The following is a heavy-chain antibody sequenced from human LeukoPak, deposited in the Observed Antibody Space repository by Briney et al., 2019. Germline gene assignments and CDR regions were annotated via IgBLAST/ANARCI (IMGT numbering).Heavy chain of an antibody. CDR1: GGSISSGSYY. J-gene: IGHJ4*02. CDR2: IYTSGIT. Sequence: SQTLSLXCTVSGGSISSGSYYWSWIRQPAGKGLEWIGRIYTSGITNYNPSLKSRVTISVDTSKNQFSLKLSSVTAADTAVYYCVRELEYSSSSPIDYWGQGTLVTVSS. CDR3: VRELEYSSSSPIDY. D-gene: IGHD6-6*01. V-gene: IGHV4-61*02.